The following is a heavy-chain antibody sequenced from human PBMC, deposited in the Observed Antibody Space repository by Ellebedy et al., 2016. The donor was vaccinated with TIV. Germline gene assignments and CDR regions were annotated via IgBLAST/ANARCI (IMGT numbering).Heavy chain of an antibody. D-gene: IGHD2/OR15-2a*01. CDR2: IFLYNSDI. V-gene: IGHV5-51*01. CDR1: GYSFTSYW. CDR3: ARGREEYVFDY. Sequence: GESLKISCEGSGYSFTSYWIGWVRPVSGKGLEWMGIIFLYNSDIKYSPSFQGQVTISADRSISTAYLQWRSLKASDTAMYYCARGREEYVFDYWGQGTLLTVSS. J-gene: IGHJ4*02.